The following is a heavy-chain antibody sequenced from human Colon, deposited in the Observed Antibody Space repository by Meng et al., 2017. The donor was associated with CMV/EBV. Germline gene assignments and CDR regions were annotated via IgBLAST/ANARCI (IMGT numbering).Heavy chain of an antibody. Sequence: GGSLSPSCAASGFTFSNYAMHWVRQAPGKGLEWVAIISNDGGSQNYADSVKGRFTISRDESKDTLVLQMNSLRGDDTAVYFCARGGGLFCKAADCYYPLDLWGQGTLVTVSS. CDR2: ISNDGGSQ. D-gene: IGHD2-21*02. CDR3: ARGGGLFCKAADCYYPLDL. CDR1: GFTFSNYA. J-gene: IGHJ5*02. V-gene: IGHV3-30*04.